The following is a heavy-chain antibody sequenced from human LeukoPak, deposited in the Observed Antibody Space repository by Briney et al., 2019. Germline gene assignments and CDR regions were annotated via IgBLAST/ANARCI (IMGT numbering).Heavy chain of an antibody. V-gene: IGHV3-43*02. D-gene: IGHD3-16*01. CDR1: GINFADYA. CDR3: AKESGKFDN. Sequence: GGSLRLSCVVSGINFADYAMHWVRQPPGKGLEWVSLISADGGSTFSADSVKGRFSISRDNSKNSLYLQMNSLRSEDTAMYYCAKESGKFDNWGQGTLVAVSS. CDR2: ISADGGST. J-gene: IGHJ4*02.